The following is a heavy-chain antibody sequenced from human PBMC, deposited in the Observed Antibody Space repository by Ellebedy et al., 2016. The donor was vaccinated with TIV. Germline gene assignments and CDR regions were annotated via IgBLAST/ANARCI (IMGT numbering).Heavy chain of an antibody. CDR2: TYYRSQWFS. V-gene: IGHV6-1*01. CDR3: ARGRASAFYI. J-gene: IGHJ3*02. Sequence: SQTLSLTCVISGDSVSTNGVAWYWIRLSPSRGLEWLGRTYYRSQWFSESAVFVKGRVTINPDASKNQFSLQLDSVSPEDTALYYCARGRASAFYIWGQGTMVTVSS. CDR1: GDSVSTNGVA.